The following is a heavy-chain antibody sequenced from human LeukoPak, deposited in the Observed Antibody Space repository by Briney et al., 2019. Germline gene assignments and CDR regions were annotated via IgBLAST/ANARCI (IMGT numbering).Heavy chain of an antibody. D-gene: IGHD4-17*01. CDR1: GFSSSNYD. CDR2: IWYDGSNK. V-gene: IGHV3-33*01. Sequence: PGGSLRLSCAASGFSSSNYDMHWVRQAPGKGLEWVAVIWYDGSNKYYADSVMGRFTISRDNSKNTLYLQMNSLRVEDTAVYYCARGDPTVTTKQNFDYWGQGTLVTVSS. CDR3: ARGDPTVTTKQNFDY. J-gene: IGHJ4*02.